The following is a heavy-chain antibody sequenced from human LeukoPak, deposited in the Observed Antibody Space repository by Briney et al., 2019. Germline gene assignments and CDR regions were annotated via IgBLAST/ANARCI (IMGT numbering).Heavy chain of an antibody. J-gene: IGHJ3*02. V-gene: IGHV4-61*01. Sequence: SETLSLTCTVSGGSVSSGTYYWRWIRQPPGEGLEWIGYIYYSGSTNYNPSLKSRVTISVDTSKNQFSLKLSSVTAADTAVYYCARVEWFGELSPFDIWGQGTMVTVSS. CDR3: ARVEWFGELSPFDI. D-gene: IGHD3-10*01. CDR1: GGSVSSGTYY. CDR2: IYYSGST.